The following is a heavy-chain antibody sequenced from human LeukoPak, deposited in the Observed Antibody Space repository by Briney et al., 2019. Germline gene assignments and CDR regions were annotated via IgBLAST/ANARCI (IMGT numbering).Heavy chain of an antibody. Sequence: ASVKVSCKASGYXFVLYYIHWVRQAPGQGLEWLGWINPNSGGTKYALKYQGRVAMTRDTSISTAYMEVSRLGSDDTAVYYCARGGVRTAASNFDYWGQGTLVTVSS. CDR3: ARGGVRTAASNFDY. J-gene: IGHJ4*02. CDR1: GYXFVLYY. CDR2: INPNSGGT. D-gene: IGHD6-13*01. V-gene: IGHV1-2*02.